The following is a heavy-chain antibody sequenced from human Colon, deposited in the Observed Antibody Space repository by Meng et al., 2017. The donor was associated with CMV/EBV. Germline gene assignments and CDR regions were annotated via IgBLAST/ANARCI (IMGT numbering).Heavy chain of an antibody. D-gene: IGHD3-16*01. CDR1: GGSVSSSGYSENYY. CDR3: ARWGGQWTDPPGFDY. V-gene: IGHV4-39*07. J-gene: IGHJ4*02. Sequence: GSLRLSCTVSGGSVSSSGYSENYYWDWFRQPPGKVLEWLGSVYYGGSSYYNPSLKSRVTMSVDTSQNQFSLRLSSVTAADTAAYYCARWGGQWTDPPGFDYWGQGALVTVSS. CDR2: VYYGGSS.